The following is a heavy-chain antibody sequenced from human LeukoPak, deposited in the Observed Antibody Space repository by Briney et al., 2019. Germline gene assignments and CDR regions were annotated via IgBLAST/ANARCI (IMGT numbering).Heavy chain of an antibody. D-gene: IGHD2-2*01. Sequence: SETLSLTCTVSGGSFSSSSYYWAWIRRPPGKGLEWIGSFYYDGSTYYNPSPKSRVTVSVDTSKNQFSLRLTSVSAADTAFYYCVRRAHVDMPVWGQGTLVTVSS. J-gene: IGHJ3*01. CDR3: VRRAHVDMPV. V-gene: IGHV4-39*01. CDR2: FYYDGST. CDR1: GGSFSSSSYY.